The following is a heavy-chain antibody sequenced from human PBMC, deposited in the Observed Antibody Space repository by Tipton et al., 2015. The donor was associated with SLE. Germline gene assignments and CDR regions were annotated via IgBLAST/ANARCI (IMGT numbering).Heavy chain of an antibody. Sequence: TLSLTCAVYGGSFSGYYWSWIRQPPGKGLEWIGEINHSGSTNYNPSLKSRVTISVDTSKNQFSLKLSSVTAADTAAYYCARRPYYYGSGSYYNPFDHWGQGTPVTVSS. D-gene: IGHD3-10*01. CDR1: GGSFSGYY. CDR2: INHSGST. CDR3: ARRPYYYGSGSYYNPFDH. J-gene: IGHJ4*02. V-gene: IGHV4-34*01.